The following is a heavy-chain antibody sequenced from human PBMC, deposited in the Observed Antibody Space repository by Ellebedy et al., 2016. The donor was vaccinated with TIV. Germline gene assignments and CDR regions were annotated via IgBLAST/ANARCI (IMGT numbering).Heavy chain of an antibody. CDR3: ARDTSLAQDFDF. Sequence: GESLKISXVVSGFSFSDYHMDWVRQAPGKGLEWVSFISSSTYIYYADSLKGRFTVSRDNANRSLYLQMNSLRAEDTGVYYCARDTSLAQDFDFWGQGTLVAVSS. J-gene: IGHJ4*02. CDR2: ISSSTYI. V-gene: IGHV3-69-1*01. D-gene: IGHD3-3*02. CDR1: GFSFSDYH.